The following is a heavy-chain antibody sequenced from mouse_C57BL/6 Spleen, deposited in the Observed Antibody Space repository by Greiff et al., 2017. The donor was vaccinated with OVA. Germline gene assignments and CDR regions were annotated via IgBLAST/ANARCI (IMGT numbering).Heavy chain of an antibody. CDR1: GYTFTSYW. CDR3: ARDYGSSTWRRYFDV. D-gene: IGHD1-1*01. J-gene: IGHJ1*03. V-gene: IGHV1-72*01. Sequence: QVQLQQPGAELVKPGASVKLSCKASGYTFTSYWMHWVKQRPGRGLEWIGRIDPNSGGTKYNEKFKSKATLTVDKPSSTAYMQLSSLTSEDSAVYYCARDYGSSTWRRYFDVWGTGTTVTVSS. CDR2: IDPNSGGT.